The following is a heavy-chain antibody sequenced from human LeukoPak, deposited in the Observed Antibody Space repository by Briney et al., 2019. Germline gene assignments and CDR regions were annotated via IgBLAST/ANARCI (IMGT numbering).Heavy chain of an antibody. Sequence: GGSRRLSCAASGFTFSGYGMHWVRQAPGKGLEYVSGIISIGGSTYYANSVKGRFTISRDTSKNTLYLQMASVRIDDMAVYYCTRGGEAAGYYWGQGALVTVSA. D-gene: IGHD6-13*01. CDR3: TRGGEAAGYY. CDR1: GFTFSGYG. CDR2: IISIGGST. V-gene: IGHV3-64*01. J-gene: IGHJ4*02.